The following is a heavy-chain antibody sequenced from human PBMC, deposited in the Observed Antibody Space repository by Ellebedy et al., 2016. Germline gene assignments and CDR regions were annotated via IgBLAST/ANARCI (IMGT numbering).Heavy chain of an antibody. CDR2: ITRSSTSI. CDR3: ARDAGDGSDFYYWFDL. CDR1: GFTFSSYD. J-gene: IGHJ5*02. Sequence: GESLKISCGASGFTFSSYDMNWVRQAPGKGLEWVSCITRSSTSIYYTDSVKGRFTISRDNAKNSLYLQMNSLRDEDTAVYYCARDAGDGSDFYYWFDLWGQGALVTVSA. D-gene: IGHD3-22*01. V-gene: IGHV3-48*02.